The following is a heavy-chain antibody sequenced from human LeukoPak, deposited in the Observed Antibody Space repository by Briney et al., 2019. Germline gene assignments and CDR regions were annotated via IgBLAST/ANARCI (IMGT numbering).Heavy chain of an antibody. Sequence: PSETLSLTCTVSGGSISSYYWSWIRQPPGKGLEWIGYIYYSGSTNYNPSLKSRVTISVDTSKNQFSLKLSSVTAADTAVYYCARAVGTYTNYYYYYMDVWGKGTTVTVSS. CDR3: ARAVGTYTNYYYYYMDV. CDR1: GGSISSYY. J-gene: IGHJ6*03. CDR2: IYYSGST. D-gene: IGHD3-10*01. V-gene: IGHV4-59*01.